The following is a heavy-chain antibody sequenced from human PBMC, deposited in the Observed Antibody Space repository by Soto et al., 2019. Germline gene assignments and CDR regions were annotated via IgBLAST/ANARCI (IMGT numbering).Heavy chain of an antibody. D-gene: IGHD2-15*01. CDR1: GGSISSYY. CDR3: ARLVVARTRYFDY. Sequence: PSETLSLTCTVSGGSISSYYWSWIRQPPGKGLEWIGYIYYSGSTNYNPSLKSRVTISVDTSKNQFSLKLSSVTAADTAVYYCARLVVARTRYFDYWGQGTLVTVSS. J-gene: IGHJ4*02. CDR2: IYYSGST. V-gene: IGHV4-59*01.